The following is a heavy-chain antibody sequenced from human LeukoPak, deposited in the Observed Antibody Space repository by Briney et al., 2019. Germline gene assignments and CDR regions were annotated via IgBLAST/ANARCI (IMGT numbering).Heavy chain of an antibody. J-gene: IGHJ6*04. CDR2: IISSSSYI. V-gene: IGHV3-21*01. Sequence: PGGSLRLSCAASGFTFSSYSMNWVRQAPGQGLEWVSSIISSSSYIYYAETVKGRFTISRDNAKNTPYLQLNSLRAEDTAVYYCASTGVMDVWGEGTTVTVSS. CDR1: GFTFSSYS. D-gene: IGHD1-14*01. CDR3: ASTGVMDV.